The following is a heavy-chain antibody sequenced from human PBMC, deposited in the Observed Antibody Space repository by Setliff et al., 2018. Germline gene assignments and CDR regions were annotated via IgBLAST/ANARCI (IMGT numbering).Heavy chain of an antibody. CDR1: GGSINLPH. J-gene: IGHJ5*02. D-gene: IGHD1-26*01. Sequence: ETLSLTCIVSGGSINLPHWSWIRQTPGKGLEWIGYISYSGSTNDHPSLKGRATIAMEPSETQFSLKFSLKLTSVTPADTAVYFCAREGTPGPTNGNWFDPWGHVRLGTVSS. CDR2: ISYSGST. CDR3: AREGTPGPTNGNWFDP. V-gene: IGHV4-59*11.